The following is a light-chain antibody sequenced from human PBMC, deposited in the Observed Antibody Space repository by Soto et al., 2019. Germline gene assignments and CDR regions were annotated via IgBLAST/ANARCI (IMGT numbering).Light chain of an antibody. Sequence: DIVMTQSPASLSASPGERATLSCRASQSVSSNLAWYQQKPGQAPRLLIYGASSRATGIPDRFSGSGSGTDFTLTISRLEPEDFAVYYCQQYGSSPLTFGGGTKVDIK. CDR2: GAS. CDR3: QQYGSSPLT. J-gene: IGKJ4*01. CDR1: QSVSSN. V-gene: IGKV3-20*01.